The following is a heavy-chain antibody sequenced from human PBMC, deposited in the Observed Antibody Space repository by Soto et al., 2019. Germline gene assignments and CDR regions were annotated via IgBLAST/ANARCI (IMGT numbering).Heavy chain of an antibody. CDR3: AKGRSFSGYDAFEY. D-gene: IGHD5-12*01. Sequence: EVQLLESGGGLVQPGGSLRLSCAASGFTFRSYAMSWVRQAPGKGLEWVSSISGSGGSTFYADSVKGRFTISRDNSKNTLYLHMNSLRAEDTAVYYCAKGRSFSGYDAFEYWGQGTLVTVSS. V-gene: IGHV3-23*01. J-gene: IGHJ4*02. CDR1: GFTFRSYA. CDR2: ISGSGGST.